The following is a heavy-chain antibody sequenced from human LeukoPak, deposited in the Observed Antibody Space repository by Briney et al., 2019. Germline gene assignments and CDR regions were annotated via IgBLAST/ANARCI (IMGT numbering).Heavy chain of an antibody. Sequence: TGGSLRLSCAASGFTVSSNYMSWVRQAPGKGLEWVSVIYSGGSRYYADSVKGRFTISRDISKYTLYLQMNSLRAEATAVDYCTTESSRFGAVTYRDLDYWGQGTLVTVSS. J-gene: IGHJ4*02. CDR1: GFTVSSNY. V-gene: IGHV3-53*01. CDR2: IYSGGSR. CDR3: TTESSRFGAVTYRDLDY. D-gene: IGHD3-3*01.